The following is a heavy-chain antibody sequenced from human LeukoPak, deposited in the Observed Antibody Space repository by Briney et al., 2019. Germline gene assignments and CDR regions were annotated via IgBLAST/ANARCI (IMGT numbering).Heavy chain of an antibody. CDR2: IYSSGST. CDR1: GASVSSYE. CDR3: ARRDALGSYFDY. D-gene: IGHD5-24*01. V-gene: IGHV4-4*07. J-gene: IGHJ4*02. Sequence: SETLSLTCAVSGASVSSYEWNWIRQPAGKGLEWIGRIYSSGSTNYNPSLTSRVTMSVDTSKNHFSLKLSSVTAADTAVYYCARRDALGSYFDYGGQGTLVTVSS.